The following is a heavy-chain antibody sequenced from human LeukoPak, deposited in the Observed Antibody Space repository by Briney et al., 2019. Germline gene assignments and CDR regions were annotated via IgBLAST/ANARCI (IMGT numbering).Heavy chain of an antibody. CDR3: AREFYDILTGYYYGMDV. J-gene: IGHJ6*04. CDR1: GGSISSYY. V-gene: IGHV4-59*01. D-gene: IGHD3-9*01. Sequence: PSETLSLTCTVSGGSISSYYCSWIRQPPAKGLQGIGYIHYSESTNYNPSLKSRVTISVDTSKNQFSLKLSSVTAADTAVYYCAREFYDILTGYYYGMDVWGKGTTVTVSS. CDR2: IHYSEST.